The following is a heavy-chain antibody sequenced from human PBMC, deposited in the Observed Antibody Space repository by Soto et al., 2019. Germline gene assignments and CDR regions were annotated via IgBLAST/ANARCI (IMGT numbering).Heavy chain of an antibody. D-gene: IGHD3-22*01. CDR3: ARMDGSGYYGSYFDY. CDR1: GFTFSSYA. CDR2: ISYDGSNK. Sequence: QVQLVESGGGVVQPGRSLRLSCAASGFTFSSYAMHWVRQAPGKGLEWVAIISYDGSNKYYADSVKGRFTISRDKSKSTLFLQMNSLRAEDTAVYYCARMDGSGYYGSYFDYWGQGTLVTVSS. J-gene: IGHJ4*02. V-gene: IGHV3-30-3*01.